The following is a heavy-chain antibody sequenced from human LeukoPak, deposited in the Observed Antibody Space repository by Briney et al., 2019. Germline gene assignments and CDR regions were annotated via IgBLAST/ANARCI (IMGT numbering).Heavy chain of an antibody. D-gene: IGHD6-19*01. CDR2: INTDGTVT. CDR1: VFTFSKYW. V-gene: IGHV3-74*01. CDR3: ATKQWLAPPPDS. Sequence: PGGSLRLSRAASVFTFSKYWMLWVRQAPGKGLESVSRINTDGTVTTYADSVKGRFTVSRDNADNTMFLQMNSVRDEDTAVYYCATKQWLAPPPDSWGQGTPVTVSS. J-gene: IGHJ4*02.